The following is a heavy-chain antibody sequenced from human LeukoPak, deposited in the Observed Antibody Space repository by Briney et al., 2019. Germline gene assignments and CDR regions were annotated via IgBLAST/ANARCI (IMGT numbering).Heavy chain of an antibody. D-gene: IGHD6-13*01. V-gene: IGHV1-3*01. CDR2: INAGNGDT. CDR1: GYTFTNYA. Sequence: ASVKVSCKASGYTFTNYAMHWVRQAPGQRLEWMGWINAGNGDTKYSQKFQGRVTITWDTSASTVHMELSSLRSEDTAVYYCARHRSSSSWYLNDAFDIWGQGTMVTVSS. J-gene: IGHJ3*02. CDR3: ARHRSSSSWYLNDAFDI.